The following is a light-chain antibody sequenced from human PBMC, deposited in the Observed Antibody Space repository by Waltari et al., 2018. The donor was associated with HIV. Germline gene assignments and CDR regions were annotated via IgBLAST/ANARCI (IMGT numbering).Light chain of an antibody. Sequence: QSVSTHTPSVSAAPGQKVTHLCPGRSSNLGNNYVSWFQQVPGTAPKLLIHDNNKRRSGIPDRFSGSKSGTSATLGITGLQTGDEADYYCGSWDNTLSAGVFGGGTKLTVL. V-gene: IGLV1-51*01. J-gene: IGLJ2*01. CDR1: SSNLGNNY. CDR3: GSWDNTLSAGV. CDR2: DNN.